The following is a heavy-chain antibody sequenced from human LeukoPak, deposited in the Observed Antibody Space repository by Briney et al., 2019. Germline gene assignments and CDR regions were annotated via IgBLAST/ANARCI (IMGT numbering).Heavy chain of an antibody. CDR2: IKQDGSEK. J-gene: IGHJ4*02. CDR1: GFTFSSYW. CDR3: VRSRYDYIWGIDY. Sequence: GGSLRLSCAASGFTFSSYWMSWVRQAPGKGLEWVANIKQDGSEKYYVDSVKGRFTISRDNSKNTLYLQMNSLRDEDTAVFYCVRSRYDYIWGIDYWGQGTLVTISS. D-gene: IGHD3-16*01. V-gene: IGHV3-7*01.